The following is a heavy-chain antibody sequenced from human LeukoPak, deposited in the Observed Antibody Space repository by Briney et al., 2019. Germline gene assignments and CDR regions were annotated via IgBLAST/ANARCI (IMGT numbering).Heavy chain of an antibody. D-gene: IGHD6-6*01. V-gene: IGHV1-69*13. CDR1: GGTFSSYA. CDR2: IIPIFGTA. Sequence: GASVKVSCKASGGTFSSYAISWVRQAPGQGLEWMGGIIPIFGTANYAQKFQGRVTITADESTSTAYMELSSLRSEDTAVYYCARGAAPLEAFDIWGQGTMVTVSS. J-gene: IGHJ3*02. CDR3: ARGAAPLEAFDI.